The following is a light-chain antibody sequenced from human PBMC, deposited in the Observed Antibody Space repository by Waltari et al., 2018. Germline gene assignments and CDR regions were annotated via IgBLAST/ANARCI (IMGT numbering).Light chain of an antibody. V-gene: IGLV1-47*01. Sequence: QSVLTQPPSASGAPGQTITISCSGGGSHIGRTYVYWYQQFPGRAPRLIIHNNDQRPSGVPDRFSGSKSGISGSLAISGLRSDDEADYYCAAWDETLNTFLFGTGTKVAAL. CDR3: AAWDETLNTFL. CDR1: GSHIGRTY. J-gene: IGLJ1*01. CDR2: NND.